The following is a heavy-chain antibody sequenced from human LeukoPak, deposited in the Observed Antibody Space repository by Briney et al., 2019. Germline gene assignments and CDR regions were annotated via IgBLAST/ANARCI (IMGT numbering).Heavy chain of an antibody. Sequence: PGGSLRLSCAASGFTFSSYSMNWVRQAPGKGVEWVSYISSSSSTIYYADSVKGRFTISRDNAKNSLYLQMNSLRAEDTAVYYCARDRAWSGYISDAFDIWGQGTMVTVSS. CDR3: ARDRAWSGYISDAFDI. CDR2: ISSSSSTI. J-gene: IGHJ3*02. V-gene: IGHV3-48*01. D-gene: IGHD3-3*01. CDR1: GFTFSSYS.